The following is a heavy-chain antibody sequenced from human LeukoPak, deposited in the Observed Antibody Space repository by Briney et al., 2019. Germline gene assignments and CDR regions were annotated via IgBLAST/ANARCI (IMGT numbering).Heavy chain of an antibody. Sequence: HPGGSLRLSCAASGFTFSVYPMNWVRQAPGKGLEWLSNIRDSGAEMYYADSVKGRFTITRDNAKNSLYLQMDGLRVEDTAVYFCARDHNWAFDFWGQGTLVTVSS. D-gene: IGHD1-1*01. CDR1: GFTFSVYP. J-gene: IGHJ4*02. CDR3: ARDHNWAFDF. CDR2: IRDSGAEM. V-gene: IGHV3-48*01.